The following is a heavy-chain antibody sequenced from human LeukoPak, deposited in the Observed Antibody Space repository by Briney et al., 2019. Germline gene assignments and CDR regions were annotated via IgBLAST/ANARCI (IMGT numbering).Heavy chain of an antibody. CDR2: IYYSGST. D-gene: IGHD4-23*01. Sequence: SETLSLTCTVSGGSISSSSYYWGWIRQPPGKGLEWIGSIYYSGSTYYNPSLKSRVTISVDTSKNQSSLKLSSVTAADTAVYYCASSTLGAVVTPWFDPWGQGTLVTVSS. CDR3: ASSTLGAVVTPWFDP. CDR1: GGSISSSSYY. V-gene: IGHV4-39*07. J-gene: IGHJ5*02.